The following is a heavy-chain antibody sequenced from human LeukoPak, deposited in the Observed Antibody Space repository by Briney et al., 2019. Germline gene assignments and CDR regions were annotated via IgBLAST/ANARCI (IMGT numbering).Heavy chain of an antibody. Sequence: TGGSLRLSCAASGFTFSIHGMHWVRQAPGKGLEWTSYISSGSRTITYADSVKGRFTISRDDAKNSLYLQMDSLRAEDTAVYYCATQSPAFDYWGQGILVTVSS. CDR2: ISSGSRTI. CDR1: GFTFSIHG. CDR3: ATQSPAFDY. J-gene: IGHJ4*02. V-gene: IGHV3-48*01.